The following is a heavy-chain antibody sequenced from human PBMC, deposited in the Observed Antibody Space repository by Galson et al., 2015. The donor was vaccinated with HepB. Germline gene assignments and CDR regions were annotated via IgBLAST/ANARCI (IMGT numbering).Heavy chain of an antibody. Sequence: SLRLSCAASGFTFSSYSMNWVRQAPGKGLEWVSSISSSSSYIYYADSVKGRFTISRDNAKNSLYLQRNSLRAEDTAVYYCARDPKLKNWYFDLWGRGTLVTVSS. CDR3: ARDPKLKNWYFDL. J-gene: IGHJ2*01. V-gene: IGHV3-21*01. CDR2: ISSSSSYI. CDR1: GFTFSSYS.